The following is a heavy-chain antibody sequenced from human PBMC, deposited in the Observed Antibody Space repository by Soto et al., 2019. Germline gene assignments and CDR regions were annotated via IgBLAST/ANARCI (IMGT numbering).Heavy chain of an antibody. V-gene: IGHV1-3*05. Sequence: QVQLVQSGAEEKKPGASVKVSCKASGYTFTSYAMHWVRLAAGQRLEWMGWINAGNGNTKYSQKFQGRVTITRDTSASTAYMELSSLRPADTAVYYCERDVAAADYWGQGTLVTVSS. D-gene: IGHD6-13*01. CDR2: INAGNGNT. J-gene: IGHJ4*02. CDR1: GYTFTSYA. CDR3: ERDVAAADY.